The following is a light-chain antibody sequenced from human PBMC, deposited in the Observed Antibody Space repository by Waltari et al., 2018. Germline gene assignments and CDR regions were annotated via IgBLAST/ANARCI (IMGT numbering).Light chain of an antibody. CDR2: VAS. CDR3: QQYDTSPPGYT. V-gene: IGKV3-20*01. CDR1: QSVNSRY. J-gene: IGKJ2*01. Sequence: EIVLTQSPGTLSLSPGERATLSCRASQSVNSRYLAWYQQKPCQVPRLLISVASSRATSIPDKFSGRVSGTDFTLTIGRLEPEDFAVYYCQQYDTSPPGYTFGQGTKLEIK.